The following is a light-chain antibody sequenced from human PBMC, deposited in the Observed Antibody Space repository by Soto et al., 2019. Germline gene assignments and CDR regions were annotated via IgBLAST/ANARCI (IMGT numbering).Light chain of an antibody. CDR1: QSVSSSY. Sequence: EIVLTQSPGTLSLSPGERATLSCRASQSVSSSYLAWYQQKPGQAPRLLIYGASSRATGIPDRFSGSGSGTDFTLTSSRLEPEDLAVYYCQHYGSSLWTFGQGTKVEIK. CDR3: QHYGSSLWT. V-gene: IGKV3-20*01. J-gene: IGKJ1*01. CDR2: GAS.